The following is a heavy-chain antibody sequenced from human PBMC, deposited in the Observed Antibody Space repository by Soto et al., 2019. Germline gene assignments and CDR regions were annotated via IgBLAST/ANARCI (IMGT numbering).Heavy chain of an antibody. Sequence: QLQLQESGSGLVKPSETLSLTCIVSNGSISSSSSYWGWIRHTPGKGLEWIGIIYYMGNTYYNPSLKRRATISIDTSKTQFSPQMNSVTAADTAVYCCGGQDYGANGSYLANWGQGALVTVSS. D-gene: IGHD4-17*01. CDR1: NGSISSSSSY. V-gene: IGHV4-39*01. CDR2: IYYMGNT. J-gene: IGHJ4*02. CDR3: GGQDYGANGSYLAN.